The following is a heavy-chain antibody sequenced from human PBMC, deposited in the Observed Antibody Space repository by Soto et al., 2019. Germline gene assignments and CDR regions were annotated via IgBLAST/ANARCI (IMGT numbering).Heavy chain of an antibody. Sequence: GGSLRLSCAASGFTFSSYAMSWVRQAPGKGLEWVSSISGSGGSTYYADSVKGRFTISRDSSKTTLYLQMNSLRAEDTFVFFCAKDVYTYGSSPFDYWGQGTLVTVSS. CDR2: ISGSGGST. V-gene: IGHV3-23*01. J-gene: IGHJ4*02. CDR1: GFTFSSYA. D-gene: IGHD5-18*01. CDR3: AKDVYTYGSSPFDY.